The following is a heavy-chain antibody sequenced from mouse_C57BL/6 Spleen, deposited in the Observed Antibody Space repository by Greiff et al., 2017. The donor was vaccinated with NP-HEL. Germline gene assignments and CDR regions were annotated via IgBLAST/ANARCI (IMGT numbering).Heavy chain of an antibody. CDR3: ARSYSNWAMDY. CDR1: GFTFTDYY. D-gene: IGHD2-5*01. CDR2: IRNKANGCTT. Sequence: EVKLVESGGGLVQPGGSLSLSCAASGFTFTDYYMSWVRQPPGKALEWLGFIRNKANGCTTEYSASVKGRFTISRDNSQSILYLQMNALRAEDSATYYCARSYSNWAMDYWGQGTSVTVSS. J-gene: IGHJ4*01. V-gene: IGHV7-3*01.